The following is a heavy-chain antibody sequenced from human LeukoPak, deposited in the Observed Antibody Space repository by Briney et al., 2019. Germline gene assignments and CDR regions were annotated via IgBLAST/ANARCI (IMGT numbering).Heavy chain of an antibody. CDR3: ARDIAFVDGGNSGY. CDR2: INPNSGGT. D-gene: IGHD4-23*01. Sequence: SVKVSCKASGYTFTGYYMHWVRQAPGQGLEWMGWINPNSGGTNYAQKFQGRVTMTRDTSISTAYMELSRLRSDDTAVYYCARDIAFVDGGNSGYWGQGTLVTVSS. J-gene: IGHJ4*02. V-gene: IGHV1-2*02. CDR1: GYTFTGYY.